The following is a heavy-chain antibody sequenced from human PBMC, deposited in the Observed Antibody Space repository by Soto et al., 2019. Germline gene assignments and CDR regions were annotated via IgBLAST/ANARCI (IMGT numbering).Heavy chain of an antibody. J-gene: IGHJ6*02. CDR2: INPNSGGT. CDR3: ARDGIAAPGPYYYGMDV. CDR1: GYTFSGYY. Sequence: VSVKVSCKASGYTFSGYYMHLVRQAPGQGLEWMRWINPNSGGTNYAQKFQGWVTMTRDTSISTAYMELSRLRSDDTAVYYCARDGIAAPGPYYYGMDVWGQGTTVTVSS. D-gene: IGHD6-13*01. V-gene: IGHV1-2*04.